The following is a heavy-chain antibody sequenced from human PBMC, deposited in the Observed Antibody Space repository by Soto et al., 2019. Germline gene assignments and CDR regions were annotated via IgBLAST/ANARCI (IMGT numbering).Heavy chain of an antibody. CDR1: GYTFTSYG. V-gene: IGHV1-18*04. D-gene: IGHD1-1*01. Sequence: QVQLVQSGAEVKKPGASVKVSCKASGYTFTSYGISWVRQAPGQGLEWMGWISAYNGNTNYAQKLQGRVTMTTDTYTSTAYMELRSLRSDDRAVYYCERQQDSRLDPYWYFDLWGRGTLVTVSS. CDR3: ERQQDSRLDPYWYFDL. J-gene: IGHJ2*01. CDR2: ISAYNGNT.